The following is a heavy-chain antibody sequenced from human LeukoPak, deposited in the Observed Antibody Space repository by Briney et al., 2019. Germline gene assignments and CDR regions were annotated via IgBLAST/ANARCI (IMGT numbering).Heavy chain of an antibody. CDR1: GYTFTSYY. V-gene: IGHV1-46*01. J-gene: IGHJ4*02. CDR3: ARDRAYDSSGSDY. CDR2: INPSGGST. Sequence: ASVKVSCKASGYTFTSYYMHVVRQAPGQGLEWMGIINPSGGSTSYAQKFQGRVTMTRHTSPSTVYMELRSLRSEDTAVYSCARDRAYDSSGSDYWGQGTLVTVSS. D-gene: IGHD3-22*01.